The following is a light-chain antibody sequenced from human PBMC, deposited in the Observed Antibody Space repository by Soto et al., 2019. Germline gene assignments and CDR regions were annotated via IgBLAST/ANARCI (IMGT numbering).Light chain of an antibody. CDR2: EVS. CDR3: SSYTSSSNLALV. J-gene: IGLJ3*02. CDR1: SSDVGGYNY. V-gene: IGLV2-14*01. Sequence: QSALTQPASVSGSPGQSITISCTGTSSDVGGYNYVSWYQQHPGKAPKLMIYEVSNRPSGVSNRFSGSKSGNTASLTISGLQAEDEADYYCSSYTSSSNLALVFGGGTKLTVL.